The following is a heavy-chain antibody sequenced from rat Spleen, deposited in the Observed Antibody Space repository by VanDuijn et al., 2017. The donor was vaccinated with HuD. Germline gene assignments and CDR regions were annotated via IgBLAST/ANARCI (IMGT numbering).Heavy chain of an antibody. D-gene: IGHD4-1*01. CDR2: ISTGGGST. Sequence: EVQLVESGGGLVQPGRSMKLSCAASGFTFSNYYMAWVRQAPAKGLEWVASISTGGGSTYYRDSVKGRFTISRDTAKSTLYLQMDSLRSEDTATYYCATYGGLRNWFAYWGQGTLVTVSS. CDR1: GFTFSNYY. J-gene: IGHJ3*01. CDR3: ATYGGLRNWFAY. V-gene: IGHV5-25*01.